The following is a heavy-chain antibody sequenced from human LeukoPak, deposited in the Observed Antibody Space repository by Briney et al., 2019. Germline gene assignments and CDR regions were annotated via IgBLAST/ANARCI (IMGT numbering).Heavy chain of an antibody. CDR2: INHSGST. V-gene: IGHV4-34*01. Sequence: PSETLSFTCAVYGGSFSGYYWSWIRQPPGKGLEWIGEINHSGSTNYNPSLKSRVTISVDRSKNQFSLKLSSVTAADTAVYYCASGGDGFDYWGQGTLVTVSS. J-gene: IGHJ4*02. CDR1: GGSFSGYY. CDR3: ASGGDGFDY. D-gene: IGHD2-21*02.